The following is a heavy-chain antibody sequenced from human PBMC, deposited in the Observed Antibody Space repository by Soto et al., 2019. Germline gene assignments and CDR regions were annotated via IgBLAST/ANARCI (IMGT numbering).Heavy chain of an antibody. D-gene: IGHD1-26*01. CDR3: AKDPEWELPKYYFDY. Sequence: GGSLRLSCAASGFTFSSYAMSWVRQAPGKGLEWVSVIYSGGSTYYADSVKGRFTISRDNSKNTLYLQMNSLRAEDTAVYYCAKDPEWELPKYYFDYWGQGTLVTVS. CDR2: IYSGGST. V-gene: IGHV3-23*03. J-gene: IGHJ4*02. CDR1: GFTFSSYA.